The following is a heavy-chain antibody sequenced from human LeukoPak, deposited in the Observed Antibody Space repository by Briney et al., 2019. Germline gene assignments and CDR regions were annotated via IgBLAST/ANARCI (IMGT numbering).Heavy chain of an antibody. V-gene: IGHV1-2*06. D-gene: IGHD6-6*01. CDR1: GYTFTGYY. CDR3: ARQYSSSLDFDY. J-gene: IGHJ4*02. CDR2: VNPNSGGT. Sequence: VASVKVSCKASGYTFTGYYMHWVRQASGQGLEWMGRVNPNSGGTNYAQKFQGRVTMTRDTSISAAYMELSRLRSDDTAVYYCARQYSSSLDFDYWGQGTLVTVSS.